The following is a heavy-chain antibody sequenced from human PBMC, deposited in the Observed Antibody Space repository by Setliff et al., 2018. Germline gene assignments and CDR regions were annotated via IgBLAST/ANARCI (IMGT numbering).Heavy chain of an antibody. V-gene: IGHV1-8*01. J-gene: IGHJ6*02. CDR1: GYTFTSYD. CDR3: ARDGSNYYDSSGYYVLGFMDV. CDR2: MNPNSGNT. Sequence: ASVKVSCKASGYTFTSYDINWVRQATGQGLEWMGWMNPNSGNTGYARKFQGRVTMTRNTSISTAYMELSSLRSEDTAVYYCARDGSNYYDSSGYYVLGFMDVWGQGTTVTVSS. D-gene: IGHD3-22*01.